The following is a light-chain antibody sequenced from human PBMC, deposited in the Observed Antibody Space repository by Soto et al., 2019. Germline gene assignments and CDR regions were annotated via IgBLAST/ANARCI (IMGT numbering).Light chain of an antibody. CDR1: QSVSSN. CDR3: QQYNNWPQT. CDR2: GAS. J-gene: IGKJ1*01. Sequence: EIVMTQSPATLSVSPGERATLSCRASQSVSSNLAWYQQKPGQAPRHPIYGASHRDNGIPSRFSGRGSGTEFTLTISSLQSEDFAVYYCQQYNNWPQTFGQGTKVEIK. V-gene: IGKV3-15*01.